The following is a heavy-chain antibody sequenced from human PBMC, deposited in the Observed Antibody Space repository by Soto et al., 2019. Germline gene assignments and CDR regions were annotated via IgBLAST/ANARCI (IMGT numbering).Heavy chain of an antibody. J-gene: IGHJ6*02. CDR3: AREPTQIYYYYGMDV. CDR1: GGSISSYY. CDR2: IYYSGST. Sequence: SETLSLTCTVSGGSISSYYWSWSRQPPGKGLEWIGYIYYSGSTNYNPSLKSRVTISVDTSKNQFSLKLSSVTAADTAVYYCAREPTQIYYYYGMDVWGQGTKVTVSS. V-gene: IGHV4-59*12.